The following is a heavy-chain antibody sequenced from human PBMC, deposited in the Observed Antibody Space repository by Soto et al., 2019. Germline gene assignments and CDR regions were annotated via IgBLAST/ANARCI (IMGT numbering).Heavy chain of an antibody. Sequence: ASVKVSCKASGYTFTSYGISWVRQAPGQGLEWMGWISAYNGNTNYAQKLQGRVTMTTDTSTSTAYMELRSLRSDDTAVYYCARVGVICSSTSCYGDDYWGQGTLVTVS. V-gene: IGHV1-18*01. CDR1: GYTFTSYG. D-gene: IGHD2-2*01. J-gene: IGHJ4*02. CDR2: ISAYNGNT. CDR3: ARVGVICSSTSCYGDDY.